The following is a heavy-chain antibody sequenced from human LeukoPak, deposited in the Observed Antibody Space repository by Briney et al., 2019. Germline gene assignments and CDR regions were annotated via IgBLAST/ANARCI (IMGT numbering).Heavy chain of an antibody. CDR2: IIPIFGTA. Sequence: ASVKVSCKASGGTFSSYAISWVRQAPGQGLEWMGGIIPIFGTANYAQKFQGRVTITADESTSTAYMELSSLRSEDTAVYYCARDRGFADFWSGMDVWGKGTTVTVSS. CDR3: ARDRGFADFWSGMDV. J-gene: IGHJ6*04. V-gene: IGHV1-69*13. D-gene: IGHD3-3*01. CDR1: GGTFSSYA.